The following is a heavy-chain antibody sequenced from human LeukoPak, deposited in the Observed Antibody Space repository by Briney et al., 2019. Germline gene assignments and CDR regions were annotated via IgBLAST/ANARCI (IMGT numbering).Heavy chain of an antibody. D-gene: IGHD6-13*01. CDR1: GGTFSSYA. CDR3: ARGKYTPSEAAADPVKYYYHGMDV. V-gene: IGHV1-69*04. CDR2: IIPILGIA. J-gene: IGHJ6*02. Sequence: GASVKVSCKASGGTFSSYAISWVRQAPGQGLEWMGRIIPILGIANYAQKFQGRVTITADKSTSTAYMELSSLRSEDTAVYYCARGKYTPSEAAADPVKYYYHGMDVWGQGTTVTVSS.